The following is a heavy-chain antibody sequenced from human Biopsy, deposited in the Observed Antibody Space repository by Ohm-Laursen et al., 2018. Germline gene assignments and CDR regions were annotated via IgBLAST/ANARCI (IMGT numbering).Heavy chain of an antibody. CDR2: NIPILGTG. D-gene: IGHD3-9*01. CDR3: ATKLTGYFHH. J-gene: IGHJ1*01. CDR1: GGTFSNYG. Sequence: GASVKDFCKAHGGTFSNYGVKWVRQAAGEGLEWLGGNIPILGTGNYAQKFQDRATAASDTSTSTATMELRSLRSDDTAVYYCATKLTGYFHHWGQGTLVIVSS. V-gene: IGHV1-69*06.